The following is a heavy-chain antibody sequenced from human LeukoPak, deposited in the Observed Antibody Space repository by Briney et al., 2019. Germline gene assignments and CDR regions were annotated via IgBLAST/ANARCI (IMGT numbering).Heavy chain of an antibody. D-gene: IGHD4-17*01. Sequence: GASVKVSCKASGYTFTGHYMHWVRQAPGQGLEWMGWINPNSGGTNYAQKFQGRVTMTRDASISTAYMELSRLRSDDTAVYYCARDGGRYYGDYYFDYWGQGTLVTVSS. V-gene: IGHV1-2*02. CDR2: INPNSGGT. CDR1: GYTFTGHY. CDR3: ARDGGRYYGDYYFDY. J-gene: IGHJ4*02.